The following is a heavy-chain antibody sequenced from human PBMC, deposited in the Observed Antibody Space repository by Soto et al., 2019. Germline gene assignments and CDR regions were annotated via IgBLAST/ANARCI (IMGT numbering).Heavy chain of an antibody. CDR3: AREIAVAGKTSDVFDI. Sequence: QVQLVQSGAEVKKPGSSVKVSCKASGGTFNTYTISWVRQAPGQGIEWMGRIIPILGIAKNAQKFQGRVTITADKATSTASMELSSLRCEDMAVYYCAREIAVAGKTSDVFDIWGQGTMVTVPS. CDR2: IIPILGIA. D-gene: IGHD6-19*01. CDR1: GGTFNTYT. V-gene: IGHV1-69*02. J-gene: IGHJ3*02.